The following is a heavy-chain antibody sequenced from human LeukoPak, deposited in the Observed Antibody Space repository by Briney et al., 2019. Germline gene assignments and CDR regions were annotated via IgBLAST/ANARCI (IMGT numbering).Heavy chain of an antibody. CDR2: ISGSGGST. V-gene: IGHV3-23*01. Sequence: PGGSLRLSCAASGFTFSSYAMSWVRQAPGKGLEWVSGISGSGGSTYYADSVKGRFTISRDNSKNTLYLQMNSLRAEDTAVYYCAKVASTYYYDSSGYYFDYWGQGTLVTVSS. D-gene: IGHD3-22*01. CDR1: GFTFSSYA. CDR3: AKVASTYYYDSSGYYFDY. J-gene: IGHJ4*02.